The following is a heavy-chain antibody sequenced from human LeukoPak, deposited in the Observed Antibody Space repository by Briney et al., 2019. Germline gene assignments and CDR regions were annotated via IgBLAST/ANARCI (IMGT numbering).Heavy chain of an antibody. Sequence: SETLSLTCTVSGGSISSYYWSWIRQPPGKGLEWIGYIYYSGSTYYNPSLRSRVTISVDTSKNQFSLKLSSVTAADTAVYYCARGNSGSYHYWGQGTLVTVSS. CDR3: ARGNSGSYHY. CDR2: IYYSGST. D-gene: IGHD1-26*01. V-gene: IGHV4-59*12. CDR1: GGSISSYY. J-gene: IGHJ4*02.